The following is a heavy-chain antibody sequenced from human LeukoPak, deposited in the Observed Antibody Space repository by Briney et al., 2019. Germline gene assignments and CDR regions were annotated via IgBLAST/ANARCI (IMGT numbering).Heavy chain of an antibody. CDR3: ARDFPDPYYYDSSGYCDY. Sequence: GGSLRLSCTASGFTFSSYWMSWVRQAPGKGLEWVANIKQDGSEKDYVDSVKGRFTISRDNAKNSLYLQMNSLRAEDTAVYYCARDFPDPYYYDSSGYCDYWGQGTLVTVSS. CDR2: IKQDGSEK. CDR1: GFTFSSYW. V-gene: IGHV3-7*03. J-gene: IGHJ4*02. D-gene: IGHD3-22*01.